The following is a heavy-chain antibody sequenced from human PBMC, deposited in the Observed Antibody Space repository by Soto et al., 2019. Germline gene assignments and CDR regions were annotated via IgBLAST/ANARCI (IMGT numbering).Heavy chain of an antibody. J-gene: IGHJ5*02. D-gene: IGHD3-10*01. CDR3: AREPPRGGFGRRWFDP. CDR2: IYYSGNT. CDR1: GGSISSDGYY. Sequence: QVQLQESGPGLVKPSQTLSLTCTVSGGSISSDGYYWSWIRQHPGKGLEWIGYIYYSGNTYYNPSLKSRVTISVDTSKNQYSLMLSSVTAADTAVYYCAREPPRGGFGRRWFDPWGQGTLVPVSS. V-gene: IGHV4-31*03.